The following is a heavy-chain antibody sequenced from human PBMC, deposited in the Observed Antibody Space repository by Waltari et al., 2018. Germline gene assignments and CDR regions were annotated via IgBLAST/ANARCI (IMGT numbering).Heavy chain of an antibody. Sequence: EVQLLESGGGLVQPGGSLRLSCAASGFTFSSYAMSWVRQAPGKGLEWVSAISGSGGSTYYADSVKGRFTISRDNSKNTLYLQMNSLRAEDTAVYYCAKDGVAVAGRSAEYFQHWGQGTLVTVSS. CDR1: GFTFSSYA. CDR2: ISGSGGST. CDR3: AKDGVAVAGRSAEYFQH. V-gene: IGHV3-23*01. J-gene: IGHJ1*01. D-gene: IGHD6-19*01.